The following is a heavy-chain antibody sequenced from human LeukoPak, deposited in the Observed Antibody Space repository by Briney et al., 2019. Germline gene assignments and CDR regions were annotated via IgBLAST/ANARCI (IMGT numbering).Heavy chain of an antibody. Sequence: PSETLSLTCTVSGGSISSHYWSWIRQPPGKGLEWIGYIYNSGSTNYNPSLKSRVTISLDTSKNQFSLHLTSVTAADTAVYFCARDDYGVFDAFDVWSQGTVVTVSS. CDR2: IYNSGST. CDR3: ARDDYGVFDAFDV. D-gene: IGHD3-16*01. V-gene: IGHV4-59*08. CDR1: GGSISSHY. J-gene: IGHJ3*01.